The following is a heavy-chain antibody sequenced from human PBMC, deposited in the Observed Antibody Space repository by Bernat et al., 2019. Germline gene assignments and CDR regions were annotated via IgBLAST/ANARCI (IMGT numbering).Heavy chain of an antibody. Sequence: QLQLQESGSGLVKPSQTLSLTCAVSGGSISSGGYSWSWIRQSPGKGLEWIGYIYHSGNNYYNPSLKSRVTMSVDRSKNQFSLKLTSVTAADTAVYYCARDNSSSWGRFHWFDPGAREPWSPSPQ. V-gene: IGHV4-30-2*06. J-gene: IGHJ5*02. CDR2: IYHSGNN. D-gene: IGHD6-6*01. CDR3: ARDNSSSWGRFHWFDP. CDR1: GGSISSGGYS.